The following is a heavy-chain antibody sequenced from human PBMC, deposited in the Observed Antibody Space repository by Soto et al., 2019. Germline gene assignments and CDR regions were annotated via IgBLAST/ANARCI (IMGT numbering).Heavy chain of an antibody. V-gene: IGHV1-18*01. CDR2: ITAYNGNT. Sequence: ASVKVSCKASGYTFTSYGISWVRQAPGQGLEWMGWITAYNGNTIYAQKFQGRVTMTGDTSTDTAYMELSSLRSEDTAVYYCATKGRWYVGYYYYGMDVWGQGTTVTVSS. CDR1: GYTFTSYG. CDR3: ATKGRWYVGYYYYGMDV. D-gene: IGHD6-13*01. J-gene: IGHJ6*02.